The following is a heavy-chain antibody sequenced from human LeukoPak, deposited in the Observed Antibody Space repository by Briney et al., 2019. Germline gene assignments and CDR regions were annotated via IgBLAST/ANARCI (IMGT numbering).Heavy chain of an antibody. V-gene: IGHV4-30-4*01. J-gene: IGHJ3*02. Sequence: PSETLSLTCTVSGGSISSGDYYWSWIRQPPGKGLEWIGYIYYSGSTYYNPSLKSRVTISVDRSKNQFSLKLSSVTAADTAVYYCASGGAAAGPYDAFDIWGQGTMVTVSS. D-gene: IGHD6-13*01. CDR2: IYYSGST. CDR3: ASGGAAAGPYDAFDI. CDR1: GGSISSGDYY.